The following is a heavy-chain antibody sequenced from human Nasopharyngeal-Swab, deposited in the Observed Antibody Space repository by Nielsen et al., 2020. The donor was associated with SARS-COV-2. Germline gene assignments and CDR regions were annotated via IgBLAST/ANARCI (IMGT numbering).Heavy chain of an antibody. CDR1: GFTFSSYA. Sequence: GESLKISCAASGFTFSSYAMSWVRQAPGKGLEWVAVIWYDGSNKYYADSVKGRFTISRDNSKNTLYLQMNSLRAEDTAVYYCASTGIVGATTLDFDYWGQGTLVTVSS. D-gene: IGHD1-26*01. CDR2: IWYDGSNK. CDR3: ASTGIVGATTLDFDY. J-gene: IGHJ4*02. V-gene: IGHV3-33*08.